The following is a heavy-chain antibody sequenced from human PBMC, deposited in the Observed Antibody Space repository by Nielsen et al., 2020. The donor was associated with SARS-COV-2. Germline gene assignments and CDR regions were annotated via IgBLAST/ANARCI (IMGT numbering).Heavy chain of an antibody. CDR1: GFTVSSNY. CDR2: IYSGGST. V-gene: IGHV3-53*01. Sequence: GGSLRLSCAAFGFTVSSNYMSWVRQAPGKGLEWVSVIYSGGSTYYADSVKGRFTISRDNSKNTLYLQMNSLRAEDTAVYYCARATWELLDYWGQGTLVTVSS. J-gene: IGHJ4*02. CDR3: ARATWELLDY. D-gene: IGHD1-26*01.